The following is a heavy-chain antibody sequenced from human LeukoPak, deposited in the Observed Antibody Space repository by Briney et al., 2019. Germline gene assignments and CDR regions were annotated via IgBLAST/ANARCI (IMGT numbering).Heavy chain of an antibody. V-gene: IGHV3-9*01. CDR3: AKGRSRGYSYGFIFP. D-gene: IGHD5-18*01. Sequence: GGSLRLSCAASGFTFGDYAMHWVRQAPGKGLEWVSGINWNSGNIGYADSVKGRFTISRDNAKNSLYLQMNSLRAEDTALYYCAKGRSRGYSYGFIFPWGQGTLVTVSS. CDR1: GFTFGDYA. CDR2: INWNSGNI. J-gene: IGHJ5*02.